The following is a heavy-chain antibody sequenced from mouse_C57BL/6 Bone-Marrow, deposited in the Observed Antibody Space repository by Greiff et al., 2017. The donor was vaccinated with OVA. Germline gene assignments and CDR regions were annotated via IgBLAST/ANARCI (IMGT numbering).Heavy chain of an antibody. CDR1: GYTFTDYN. CDR3: ARGTTVVAKGVGVSY. D-gene: IGHD1-1*01. Sequence: EVQLQQSGPELVKPGASVKMSCKASGYTFTDYNMHWVKQSHGKSLEWIGYINPNNGGTSYNQKFKGKATLTVNKSSSTAYMELRSLTSEDSAVYYCARGTTVVAKGVGVSYWGQGTLVTVSA. J-gene: IGHJ3*01. CDR2: INPNNGGT. V-gene: IGHV1-22*01.